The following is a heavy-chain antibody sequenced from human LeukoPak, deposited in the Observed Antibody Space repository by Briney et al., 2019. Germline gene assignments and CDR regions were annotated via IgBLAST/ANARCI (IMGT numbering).Heavy chain of an antibody. CDR3: AKGSTTMTPWYFDL. Sequence: GGSLRFSCAASGFTFDDYAMHWVRQAPGKGLEWVSGISWNSGSIGYADSVKGRFTISRDNAKNSLYLQMNSLRAEDTALYYCAKGSTTMTPWYFDLWGRGTLVTVSS. CDR2: ISWNSGSI. J-gene: IGHJ2*01. D-gene: IGHD3-22*01. V-gene: IGHV3-9*01. CDR1: GFTFDDYA.